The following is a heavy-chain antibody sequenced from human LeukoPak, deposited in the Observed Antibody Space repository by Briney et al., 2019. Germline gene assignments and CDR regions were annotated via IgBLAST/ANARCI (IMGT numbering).Heavy chain of an antibody. J-gene: IGHJ4*02. V-gene: IGHV4-39*07. CDR1: GGSISSSSYY. CDR3: ARDTLWDYGDYGPRPGGDY. CDR2: IYYSGST. D-gene: IGHD4-17*01. Sequence: SETLSLTCTVSGGSISSSSYYWGWIRQPPGKGLEWIGSIYYSGSTYYNPSLKSRVTISVDTSKNQFSLKLSSVTAADTAVYYCARDTLWDYGDYGPRPGGDYWGQGTLVTVSS.